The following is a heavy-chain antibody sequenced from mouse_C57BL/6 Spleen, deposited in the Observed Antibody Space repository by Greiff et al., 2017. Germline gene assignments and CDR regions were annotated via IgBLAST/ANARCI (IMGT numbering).Heavy chain of an antibody. CDR3: ARPTSYWYFDV. CDR1: GFTFSDYG. V-gene: IGHV5-17*01. CDR2: ISSGSSTI. Sequence: EVKLMESGGGLVKPGGSLKLSCAASGFTFSDYGMHWVRQAPEKGLAWVAYISSGSSTIYYADTVKGRFTISRDNAKNTLFLQMTSLRSEDTAMYYCARPTSYWYFDVWGTGTTVTVSS. J-gene: IGHJ1*03.